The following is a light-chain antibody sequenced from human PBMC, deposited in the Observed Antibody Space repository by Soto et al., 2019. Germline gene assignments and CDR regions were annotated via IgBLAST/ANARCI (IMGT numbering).Light chain of an antibody. CDR3: ASWDDSLDGHVV. Sequence: QSVLTQPPSASGTPGQRVTISCSGSSSNIGRNTVNWYQQLPGTAPKLLIYSHDQRPSGVSDRFSGSKSGTSASLAISGLQSEDEADYYCASWDDSLDGHVVFGGGTKLTVL. CDR1: SSNIGRNT. V-gene: IGLV1-44*01. CDR2: SHD. J-gene: IGLJ2*01.